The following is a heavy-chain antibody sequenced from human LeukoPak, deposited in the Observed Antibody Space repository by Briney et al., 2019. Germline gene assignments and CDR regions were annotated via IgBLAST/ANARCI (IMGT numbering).Heavy chain of an antibody. D-gene: IGHD5-12*01. V-gene: IGHV4-59*08. CDR3: ARLRYSGYDLYYYYGMDV. CDR2: ISYSGST. Sequence: PLETLSLTCTVSGGSISSYYWSWIRQPPGKGLEWLGYISYSGSTTYNPSLKSRVTISIDTSKNQFSLRLSSVTAADTAVYYCARLRYSGYDLYYYYGMDVWGQGTTVTVSS. J-gene: IGHJ6*02. CDR1: GGSISSYY.